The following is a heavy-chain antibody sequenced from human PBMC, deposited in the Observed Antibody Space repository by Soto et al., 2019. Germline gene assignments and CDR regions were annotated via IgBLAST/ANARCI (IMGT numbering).Heavy chain of an antibody. CDR2: IYYSGTT. CDR1: GGSISSGDHY. Sequence: PSETLSLTCTVSGGSISSGDHYWSWIRQPPGKGLEWIGYIYYSGTTYYNPSLKSRVTISVDTSKNQFSLKLSSVTAADTAVYYCAQWHMYNFDRLGYSGLDYWGQGTQVTVAS. V-gene: IGHV4-30-4*02. D-gene: IGHD3-22*01. J-gene: IGHJ4*02. CDR3: AQWHMYNFDRLGYSGLDY.